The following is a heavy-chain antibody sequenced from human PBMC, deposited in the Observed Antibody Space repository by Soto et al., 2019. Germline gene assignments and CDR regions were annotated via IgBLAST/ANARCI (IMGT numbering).Heavy chain of an antibody. CDR3: ARGGSSDWQVAFDF. V-gene: IGHV4-34*01. J-gene: IGHJ3*01. D-gene: IGHD6-19*01. CDR1: GGSFSGYF. Sequence: LSLTCAVYGGSFSGYFWNWIRQTPGKGLEWIGKVNHNGRNNYNPSLKSRVTISLDMSKNQISLKLTSVTAADTAVYYCARGGSSDWQVAFDFWGQGTMVTVSS. CDR2: VNHNGRN.